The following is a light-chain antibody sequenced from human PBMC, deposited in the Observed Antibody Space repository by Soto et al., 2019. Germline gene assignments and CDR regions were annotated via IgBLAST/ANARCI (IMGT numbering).Light chain of an antibody. V-gene: IGLV1-44*01. CDR3: SAWDDSLNGQV. Sequence: QSVLTQPPSASGTPGQRVTISCYGSSSNIGSNTVNWYQQPPGTAPKLLIYSNNQRPSGVPDRFSGSKSGTSASLAISGLQYEDEADYYCSAWDDSLNGQVFGGGTKLTFL. CDR1: SSNIGSNT. CDR2: SNN. J-gene: IGLJ3*02.